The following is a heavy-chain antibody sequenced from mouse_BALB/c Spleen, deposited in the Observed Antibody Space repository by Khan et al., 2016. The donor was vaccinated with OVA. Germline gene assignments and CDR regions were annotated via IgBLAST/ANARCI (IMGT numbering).Heavy chain of an antibody. V-gene: IGHV5-9-3*01. CDR1: GFTFNNYA. CDR2: VSSGGSYT. Sequence: EVELVESGGGLVKPGGSLKLSCAASGFTFNNYAMSWVRQTPEKRLEWVATVSSGGSYTYYPDSVKGRFTIPRDNAKNTLYLQMSSLRSEDTAMYYCARQGGIYDGPFDYWGQGTTLTVSS. CDR3: ARQGGIYDGPFDY. J-gene: IGHJ2*01. D-gene: IGHD2-3*01.